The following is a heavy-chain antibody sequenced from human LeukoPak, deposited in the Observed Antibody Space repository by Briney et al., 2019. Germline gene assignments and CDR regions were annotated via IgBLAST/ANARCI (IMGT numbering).Heavy chain of an antibody. CDR1: GYTFTGYY. CDR2: INPNSGGT. V-gene: IGHV1-2*02. Sequence: ASVKVSCKASGYTFTGYYMHWVRQAPGQGLEWMGWINPNSGGTNYAQKFQGRVTMTRDTSISTAYMELSRLRPDDTAVYYCARNLIAVASAWFDPWGQGTLVTVSS. J-gene: IGHJ5*02. D-gene: IGHD6-19*01. CDR3: ARNLIAVASAWFDP.